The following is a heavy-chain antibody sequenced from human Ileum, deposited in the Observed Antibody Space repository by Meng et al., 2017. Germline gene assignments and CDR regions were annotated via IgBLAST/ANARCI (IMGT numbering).Heavy chain of an antibody. Sequence: QVKLQHAGPGLVKPSQTLSLTWSVSGVSVSSNIAAWNWIRQSPLRGLEWLGRTYYRSKWYSEYAVSVKSRISITPDTSKNQFSLQMNSVTPEDTAVYYCASGSGSLDYWGPGTLVTVSS. CDR2: TYYRSKWYS. CDR1: GVSVSSNIAA. CDR3: ASGSGSLDY. D-gene: IGHD3-3*01. V-gene: IGHV6-1*01. J-gene: IGHJ4*02.